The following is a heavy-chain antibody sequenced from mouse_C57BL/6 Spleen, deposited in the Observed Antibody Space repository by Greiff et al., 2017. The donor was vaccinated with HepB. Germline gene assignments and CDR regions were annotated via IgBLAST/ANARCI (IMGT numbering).Heavy chain of an antibody. V-gene: IGHV1-61*01. CDR1: GYTFTSYW. Sequence: VQLQQPGAELVRPGSSVKLSCKASGYTFTSYWMDWVKQRPGQGLEWIGNIYPSDSETHYNQKFKDKATLTVDKSSSTAYMQLSSLTSEDSAVYYCARSSYYGSSYGFAWFAYWGQGTLVTVSA. CDR3: ARSSYYGSSYGFAWFAY. CDR2: IYPSDSET. J-gene: IGHJ3*01. D-gene: IGHD1-1*01.